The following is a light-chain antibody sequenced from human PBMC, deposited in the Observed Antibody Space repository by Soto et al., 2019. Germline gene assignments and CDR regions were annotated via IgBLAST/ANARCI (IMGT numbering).Light chain of an antibody. CDR3: QTWGTGIRV. Sequence: QSVLTQSPSASASLGGSVRLTCTLSSGHSNYAIAWHQQQPEKGPRSLMKIKSDGSHIKGDGIPDRFSGSSSGAERHLTISSLQSEDEADYYCQTWGTGIRVFGGGTKLTVL. J-gene: IGLJ3*02. CDR1: SGHSNYA. V-gene: IGLV4-69*01. CDR2: IKSDGSH.